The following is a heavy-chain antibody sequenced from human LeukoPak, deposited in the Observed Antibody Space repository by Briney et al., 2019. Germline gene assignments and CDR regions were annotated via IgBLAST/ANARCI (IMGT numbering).Heavy chain of an antibody. V-gene: IGHV3-23*01. Sequence: RGSLRLSCAASGFTFSSYAMSWVRQAPGKGLEWVSAISGSGGSTYYADSVKGRFTISRDNSKNTLYLQMNSLRAEDTAVYYCAKGRANWNYQSYYYYGMDVWGQGTTVTVSS. CDR2: ISGSGGST. D-gene: IGHD1-7*01. CDR3: AKGRANWNYQSYYYYGMDV. CDR1: GFTFSSYA. J-gene: IGHJ6*02.